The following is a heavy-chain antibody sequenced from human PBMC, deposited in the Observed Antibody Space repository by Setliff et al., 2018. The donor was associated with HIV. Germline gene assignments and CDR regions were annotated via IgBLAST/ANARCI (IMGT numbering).Heavy chain of an antibody. Sequence: PSETLSLTCSVSGDSISSGSYYWNWIRQSAGKGLEWIGHIHTSGSTNYNPSLKSRVTISVDASKNQFSLKLSSVTAADTAVYYCARDAAAPAAIEGAFDIWGQGTMVTVSS. J-gene: IGHJ3*02. CDR3: ARDAAAPAAIEGAFDI. V-gene: IGHV4-61*09. CDR1: GDSISSGSYY. D-gene: IGHD2-2*02. CDR2: IHTSGST.